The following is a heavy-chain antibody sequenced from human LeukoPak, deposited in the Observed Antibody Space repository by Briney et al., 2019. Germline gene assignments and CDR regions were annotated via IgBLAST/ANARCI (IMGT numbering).Heavy chain of an antibody. D-gene: IGHD1-26*01. CDR2: ISAYNGNT. J-gene: IGHJ6*02. Sequence: ASVKVSREASGYTFTSYGISWVRQAPGQGLEWMGWISAYNGNTNYAQKLRGRVTMTTDTSTSTAYMELRSLRSDDTAVYYCARVDSGSYYYYYGMDVWGQGTTVTVSS. CDR1: GYTFTSYG. V-gene: IGHV1-18*01. CDR3: ARVDSGSYYYYYGMDV.